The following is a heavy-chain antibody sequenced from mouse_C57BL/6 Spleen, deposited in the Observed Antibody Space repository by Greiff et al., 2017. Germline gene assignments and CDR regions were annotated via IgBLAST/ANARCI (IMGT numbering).Heavy chain of an antibody. J-gene: IGHJ2*01. CDR3: ASRWSGPFDY. V-gene: IGHV1-82*01. D-gene: IGHD2-3*01. Sequence: QVQLKESGPELVKPGASVKISCKASGYAFSSSWMNWVKQRPGKGLEWIGRIYPGDGDTNYNGKFKGKATLTADKSSSTAYMQLSSLTSEDSAVYFCASRWSGPFDYWGQGTTLTVSS. CDR2: IYPGDGDT. CDR1: GYAFSSSW.